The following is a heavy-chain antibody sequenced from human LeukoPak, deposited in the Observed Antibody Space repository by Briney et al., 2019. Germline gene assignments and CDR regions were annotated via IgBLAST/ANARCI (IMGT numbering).Heavy chain of an antibody. CDR3: ARGRVSGSGVGY. D-gene: IGHD3-10*01. V-gene: IGHV1-8*01. CDR2: MNPNSGNT. Sequence: ASVKVSCKASGYTFTSYDINWVRRATGQGLEWMGWMNPNSGNTGYAQKFQGRVTMTRNTSISTAYMELSSLRSEDTAVYYCARGRVSGSGVGYWGQGTLVTVSS. J-gene: IGHJ4*02. CDR1: GYTFTSYD.